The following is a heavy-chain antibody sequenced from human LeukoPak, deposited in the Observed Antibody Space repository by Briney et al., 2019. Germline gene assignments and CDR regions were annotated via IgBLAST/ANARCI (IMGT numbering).Heavy chain of an antibody. Sequence: GGSLRLSCAASGFTFSSYGMHWVRQAPGKGLEWVAVIWYDGSNKYYADSVKGRFTIFRDNSKNTLYLQMNSLRAEDTAVYYCARDAGYSYGWFAHYYYGMDVWGQGTTVTVSS. D-gene: IGHD5-18*01. J-gene: IGHJ6*02. CDR2: IWYDGSNK. V-gene: IGHV3-33*01. CDR1: GFTFSSYG. CDR3: ARDAGYSYGWFAHYYYGMDV.